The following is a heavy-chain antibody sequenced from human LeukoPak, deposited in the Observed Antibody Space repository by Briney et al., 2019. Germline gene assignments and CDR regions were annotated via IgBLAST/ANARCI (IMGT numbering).Heavy chain of an antibody. V-gene: IGHV3-30*18. CDR2: VSYDGSSK. D-gene: IGHD5-18*01. CDR1: GFTFSNYG. Sequence: GGFLRLSCAAYGFTFSNYGMHWVRQAPGKGLEWVAIVSYDGSSKYYADSVKGRFTISRDNSKSTLYLQMNSLRAEDTAVYYCAKGDTATDYYDYWGQGTLVTVSS. CDR3: AKGDTATDYYDY. J-gene: IGHJ4*02.